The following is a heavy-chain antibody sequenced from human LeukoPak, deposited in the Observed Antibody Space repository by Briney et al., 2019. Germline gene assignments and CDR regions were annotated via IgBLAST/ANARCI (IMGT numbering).Heavy chain of an antibody. CDR2: IYHSGST. V-gene: IGHV4-4*02. J-gene: IGHJ1*01. Sequence: SETLSLTCAVSGASITNDNWWSWVRQTPGKGLEWIGEIYHSGSTSYNPSLKNRVTISEDKSNNRFSLRLTSVTAADTAMYYCAANGWYCLDHWGQGALVTVSS. CDR1: GASITNDNW. CDR3: AANGWYCLDH. D-gene: IGHD6-19*01.